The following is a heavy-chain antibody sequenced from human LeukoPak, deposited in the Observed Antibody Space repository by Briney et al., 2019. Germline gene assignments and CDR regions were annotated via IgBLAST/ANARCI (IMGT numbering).Heavy chain of an antibody. CDR2: ITGRGEHI. Sequence: PGGSLRLSCTASGFTFSSYGMNWVRQAPGKGLEWVSGITGRGEHIFYAGSVKGRFTISRDYSKNTLYLQMNSLRVEDTAVYYCAKDRRLAAFDYGGQGTLVTVSS. D-gene: IGHD6-25*01. V-gene: IGHV3-23*01. CDR3: AKDRRLAAFDY. J-gene: IGHJ4*02. CDR1: GFTFSSYG.